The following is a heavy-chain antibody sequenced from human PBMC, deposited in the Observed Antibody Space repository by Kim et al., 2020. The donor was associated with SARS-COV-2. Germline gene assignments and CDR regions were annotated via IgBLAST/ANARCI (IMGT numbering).Heavy chain of an antibody. CDR3: ARDGGFTITRWFDP. V-gene: IGHV4-31*03. Sequence: SETLSLTCTVSGGSISSGGYYWSWIRQHPGKGLEWIGYIYYSGSTYYNPSLKSRVTISVDTSKNQFSLKLSSVTAADTAVYYCARDGGFTITRWFDPWGQGTLVTVSS. J-gene: IGHJ5*02. CDR2: IYYSGST. CDR1: GGSISSGGYY. D-gene: IGHD3-16*01.